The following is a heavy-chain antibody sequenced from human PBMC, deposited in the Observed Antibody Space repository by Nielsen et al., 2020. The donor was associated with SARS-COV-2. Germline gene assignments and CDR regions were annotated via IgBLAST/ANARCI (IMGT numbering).Heavy chain of an antibody. CDR1: GFTFSTYV. Sequence: GESLKISCATSGFTFSTYVMHWVRQAPGKGLEWVAVISYDGSNKYYADSVKGRFTISRDNSKNTLYLQMNSLRDEDTAVYYCASLNSGRNIYFDYWGQGTLVTVSS. J-gene: IGHJ4*02. CDR2: ISYDGSNK. CDR3: ASLNSGRNIYFDY. V-gene: IGHV3-30*04. D-gene: IGHD1-26*01.